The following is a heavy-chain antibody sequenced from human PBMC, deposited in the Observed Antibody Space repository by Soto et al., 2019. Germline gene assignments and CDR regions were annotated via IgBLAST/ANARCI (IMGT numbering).Heavy chain of an antibody. CDR1: GFTFNDYA. J-gene: IGHJ4*02. Sequence: FLRLSCAASGFTFNDYAMHWVRQAPGKGLEWVSGINWNSGFIAYADSVKGRFTISKDNAKNSLYLQMNSLRAEDTALYFCAKDMGYGDFTIVAGFDYWGLGTLVTVS. CDR2: INWNSGFI. D-gene: IGHD4-17*01. CDR3: AKDMGYGDFTIVAGFDY. V-gene: IGHV3-9*01.